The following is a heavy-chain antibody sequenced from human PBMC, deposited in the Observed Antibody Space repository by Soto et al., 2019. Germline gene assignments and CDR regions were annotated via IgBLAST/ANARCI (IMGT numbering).Heavy chain of an antibody. CDR1: GGSISSRSAY. V-gene: IGHV4-39*01. CDR2: IYHSGST. Sequence: SETLSLTCAVSGGSISSRSAYWSWIRQPPGKGLEWIGNIYHSGSTYYSPSLESRVTISIDTSKNQFSLRLNSVTATDTAVYYCSVANSNWFDPWGQGTLVTVSS. D-gene: IGHD5-12*01. CDR3: SVANSNWFDP. J-gene: IGHJ5*02.